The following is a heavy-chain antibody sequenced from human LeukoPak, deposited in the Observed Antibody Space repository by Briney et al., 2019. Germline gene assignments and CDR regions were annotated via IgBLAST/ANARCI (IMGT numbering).Heavy chain of an antibody. CDR3: AREELTSGSYSEALDY. CDR1: GYTFTGYY. CDR2: INANSGDT. V-gene: IGHV1-2*02. D-gene: IGHD1-26*01. Sequence: ASVKVSCKASGYTFTGYYMHWLRQAPGQGLEWMGWINANSGDTDCAQKFQGRVTITRDTSISTAYMELSRLRSDDTAVYYCAREELTSGSYSEALDYWGQGTLVTVSS. J-gene: IGHJ4*02.